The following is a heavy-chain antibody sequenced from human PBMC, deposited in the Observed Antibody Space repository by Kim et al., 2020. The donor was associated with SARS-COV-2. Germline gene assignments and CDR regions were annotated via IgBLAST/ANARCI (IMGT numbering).Heavy chain of an antibody. J-gene: IGHJ6*02. CDR3: ASVQYGSGSYRDGKRRTYYYYGMDV. D-gene: IGHD3-10*01. CDR1: GGTFSSYA. CDR2: IIPIFGTA. Sequence: SVKVSCKASGGTFSSYAISWVRQAPGQGLEWMGGIIPIFGTANYAQKFQGRVTITADESTSTAYMELSSLRSEDTAVYYCASVQYGSGSYRDGKRRTYYYYGMDVWGQGTTVTVSS. V-gene: IGHV1-69*13.